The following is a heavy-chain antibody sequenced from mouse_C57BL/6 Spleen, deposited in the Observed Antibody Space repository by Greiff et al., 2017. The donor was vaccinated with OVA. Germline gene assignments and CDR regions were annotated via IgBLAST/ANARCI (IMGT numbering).Heavy chain of an antibody. D-gene: IGHD2-4*01. J-gene: IGHJ4*01. CDR3: TRDRPYYDYDEDYAMDY. CDR1: GFTFSSYA. Sequence: EVQGVESGEGLVKPGGSLKLSCAASGFTFSSYAMSWVRQTPEKRLEWVAYISSGGDYIYYADTVKGRFTISRDNARNTLYLQMSSLKSEDTAMYYCTRDRPYYDYDEDYAMDYWGQGTSVTVSS. CDR2: ISSGGDYI. V-gene: IGHV5-9-1*02.